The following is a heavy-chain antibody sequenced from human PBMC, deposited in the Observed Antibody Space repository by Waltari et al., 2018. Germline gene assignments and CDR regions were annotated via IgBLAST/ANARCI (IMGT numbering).Heavy chain of an antibody. D-gene: IGHD2-15*01. CDR2: VHGSGRA. CDR1: GDSVTTSYW. CDR3: ARDRGRGLYLDT. V-gene: IGHV4-4*02. Sequence: QLQESGPGLIKPSGTLSLSCAVSGDSVTTSYWWSWVRQSPQTGLEWIGQVHGSGRANYNPSFASRVTVSLDTSKNQFSLEVTSATAADTAVYFCARDRGRGLYLDTWGPGTLVTVSP. J-gene: IGHJ4*02.